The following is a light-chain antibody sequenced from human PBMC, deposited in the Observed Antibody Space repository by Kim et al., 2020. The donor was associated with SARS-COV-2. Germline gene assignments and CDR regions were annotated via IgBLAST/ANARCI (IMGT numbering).Light chain of an antibody. J-gene: IGKJ1*01. Sequence: SPGERATLSCRASQNSKNRLIWYQHKTGQAPRLLIYDATTRATGVPARFIGSGSETDFTLTISSLQSEDFAVYYCQQSNDWPPLTFGQGTKVDIK. CDR2: DAT. CDR1: QNSKNR. CDR3: QQSNDWPPLT. V-gene: IGKV3-15*01.